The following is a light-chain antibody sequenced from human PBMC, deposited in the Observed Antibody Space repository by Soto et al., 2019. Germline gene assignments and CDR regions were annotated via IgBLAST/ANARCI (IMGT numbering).Light chain of an antibody. CDR1: ESIINDY. CDR2: ATS. J-gene: IGKJ5*01. CDR3: QQYGRSPL. Sequence: EFVLTQSPGTLSLSPGETATLSCRASESIINDYSAWYQQRPGQPPRLLIYATSKRAPGIPDSFSGSGSGTDFTLTISRLEPEVFAVYYCQQYGRSPLFGQGTRLEIK. V-gene: IGKV3-20*01.